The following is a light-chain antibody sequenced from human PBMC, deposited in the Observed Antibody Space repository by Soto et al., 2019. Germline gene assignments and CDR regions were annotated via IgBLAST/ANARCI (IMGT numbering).Light chain of an antibody. CDR3: QSYDSSLSGSV. CDR2: GNT. Sequence: QSVLTQPPSVSGAPGQRVTISCTGSSSNIGAAYDVHWYQQFPGTAPKLLIYGNTNRPSGVPDRFSGSKSGTSAFLAITGLQAEDEADYYCQSYDSSLSGSVFGGGTQLTVL. CDR1: SSNIGAAYD. V-gene: IGLV1-40*01. J-gene: IGLJ2*01.